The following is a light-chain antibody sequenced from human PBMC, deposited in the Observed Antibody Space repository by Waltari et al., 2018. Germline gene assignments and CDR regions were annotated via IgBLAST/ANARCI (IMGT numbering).Light chain of an antibody. Sequence: SYELTQPRSVSVSPGQTARITCGGDNLGSKSVQWYQPKPPQAPVVVIYADSERPSVIPERFSGSNSGNTATLIISGVEAGDEADYYCQVWDSSSDYDVFGSGTKLTVF. J-gene: IGLJ6*01. CDR2: ADS. CDR3: QVWDSSSDYDV. CDR1: NLGSKS. V-gene: IGLV3-21*01.